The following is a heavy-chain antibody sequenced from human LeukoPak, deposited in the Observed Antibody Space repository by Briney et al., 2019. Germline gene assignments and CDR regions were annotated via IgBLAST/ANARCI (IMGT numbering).Heavy chain of an antibody. J-gene: IGHJ6*04. CDR1: GGSISSSSYY. CDR3: ARLIDYYGSGSSLPDV. V-gene: IGHV4-39*01. D-gene: IGHD3-10*01. CDR2: IYYSGST. Sequence: SETLSLTCAVSGGSISSSSYYWGWIRQPPGKGLEWIGSIYYSGSTYYNPSLKSRVTISVDTSKNQFSLKLSSVTAADTAVYYCARLIDYYGSGSSLPDVWGKGTTVTVSS.